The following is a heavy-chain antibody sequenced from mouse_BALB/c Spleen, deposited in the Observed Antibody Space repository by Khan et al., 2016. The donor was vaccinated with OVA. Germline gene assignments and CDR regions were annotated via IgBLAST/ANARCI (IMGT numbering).Heavy chain of an antibody. J-gene: IGHJ3*01. CDR1: GFNIKDYY. Sequence: VQLKESGAELVRPGALVKLSCKAPGFNIKDYYINWVKQRPEQGLEGIGWTDPENGNTINDPKLQGKANITADTSSNTAYLHFSSLTSEDTAVYYCARAGYSPWFAYWGQGTLVTVSA. CDR2: TDPENGNT. V-gene: IGHV14-1*02. D-gene: IGHD2-14*01. CDR3: ARAGYSPWFAY.